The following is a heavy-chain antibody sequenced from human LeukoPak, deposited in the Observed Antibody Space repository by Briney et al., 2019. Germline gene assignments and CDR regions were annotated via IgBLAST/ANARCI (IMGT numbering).Heavy chain of an antibody. CDR2: ISAYNGNT. CDR1: GYTFTSYG. J-gene: IGHJ4*02. D-gene: IGHD6-19*01. CDR3: ARVRSTVAGTHHFDY. V-gene: IGHV1-18*01. Sequence: ASVKVSCKASGYTFTSYGISWVRQAPGQGLEWMGWISAYNGNTNYAQKLQGRVTMTTDTSTSTAYMELRSLRSDDTAVYYCARVRSTVAGTHHFDYWGQGTLVTVSS.